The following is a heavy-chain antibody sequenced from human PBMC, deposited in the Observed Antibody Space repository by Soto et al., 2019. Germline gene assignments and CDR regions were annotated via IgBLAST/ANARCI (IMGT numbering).Heavy chain of an antibody. D-gene: IGHD2-21*02. CDR3: ARAYCGGDCIRGDAFDI. CDR2: IYSGGST. J-gene: IGHJ3*02. CDR1: GFTVSSNY. Sequence: ESGGGLIQPGGSLRLSCAASGFTVSSNYMSWVRQAPGKGLEWVSVIYSGGSTYYADSVKGRFTISRDNSKNTLYLQMNSLRAEDTAVYYCARAYCGGDCIRGDAFDIWGQGTMVTVSS. V-gene: IGHV3-53*01.